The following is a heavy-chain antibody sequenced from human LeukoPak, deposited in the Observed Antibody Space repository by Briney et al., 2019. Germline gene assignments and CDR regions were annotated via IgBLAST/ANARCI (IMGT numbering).Heavy chain of an antibody. Sequence: SETLSLTCTVSGGSISSSSYYWGWIRQPPGKGLEWIGEINHSGSTNYNPSLKSRVTISVDTSKNQFSLKLSSVTAADTAVYYCARGQFRWLQFFGAFDIWGQGTMVTVSS. CDR1: GGSISSSSYY. CDR2: INHSGST. V-gene: IGHV4-39*07. D-gene: IGHD5-24*01. J-gene: IGHJ3*02. CDR3: ARGQFRWLQFFGAFDI.